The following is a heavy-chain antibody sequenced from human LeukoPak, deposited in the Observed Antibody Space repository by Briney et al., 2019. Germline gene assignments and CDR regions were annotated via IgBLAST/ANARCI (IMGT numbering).Heavy chain of an antibody. CDR2: ISYHGSNK. D-gene: IGHD6-6*01. V-gene: IGHV3-30-3*01. Sequence: PGGSLRLSCAASGFTFDDYAMHWVRQAPGKGLEWVAVISYHGSNKYYADSVKGRFTISRDNSNNTLYLQMNSLRTEDTAVYYCARTSSQIIDYWGQGTLVTVSS. CDR1: GFTFDDYA. J-gene: IGHJ4*02. CDR3: ARTSSQIIDY.